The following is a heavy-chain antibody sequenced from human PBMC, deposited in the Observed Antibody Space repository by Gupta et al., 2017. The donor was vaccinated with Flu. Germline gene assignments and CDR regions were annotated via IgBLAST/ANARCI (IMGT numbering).Heavy chain of an antibody. J-gene: IGHJ6*02. CDR2: GIHLLGAP. V-gene: IGHV1-69*01. CDR1: GGTFSNSA. D-gene: IGHD5-12*01. Sequence: QVQLVQSGAEVQKPGSSVKVSCRASGGTFSNSAINWVRQAPGQGVEWRGGGIHLLGAPKYAQKFQGRLTISADAAVSTAYMELSSLRSEDTAVYYWARRLYNTRWSVRGPEYDYLGMDGGGQGTTVTVSS. CDR3: ARRLYNTRWSVRGPEYDYLGMDG.